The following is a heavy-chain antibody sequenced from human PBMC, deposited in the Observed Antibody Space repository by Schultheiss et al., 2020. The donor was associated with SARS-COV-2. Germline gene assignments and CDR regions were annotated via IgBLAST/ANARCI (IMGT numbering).Heavy chain of an antibody. V-gene: IGHV3-30-3*01. CDR3: VRVLRGYYSNYFGS. CDR1: GFTFSSYA. J-gene: IGHJ4*02. Sequence: GGSLRLSCAASGFTFSSYAMHWVRQAPGKGLEWVAVISYDGSNKYYADSVKGRFTISRDNSKNTLYLQMNSLRAEDTAVYYCVRVLRGYYSNYFGSWGQGTLVTVSS. D-gene: IGHD3-22*01. CDR2: ISYDGSNK.